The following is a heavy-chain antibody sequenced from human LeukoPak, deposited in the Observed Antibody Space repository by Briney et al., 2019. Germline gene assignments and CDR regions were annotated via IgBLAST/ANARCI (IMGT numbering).Heavy chain of an antibody. Sequence: GGSLRLSCAASGFTFSSYGMHWVRQAPGKGLEWVAFIRYDGSNKYYADSVKGRFTISRDNSRNSLYLQMNSLRAEDTAVYFCARERYCTSATCYVGVPFDSWGQGTLVTVSS. J-gene: IGHJ4*02. CDR2: IRYDGSNK. CDR1: GFTFSSYG. V-gene: IGHV3-30*02. D-gene: IGHD2-2*01. CDR3: ARERYCTSATCYVGVPFDS.